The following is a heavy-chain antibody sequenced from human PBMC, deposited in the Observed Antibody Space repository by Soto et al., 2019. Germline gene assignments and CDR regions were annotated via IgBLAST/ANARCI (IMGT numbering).Heavy chain of an antibody. Sequence: QVQLVESGGGLVKPGGSLRLSCAASGFTFSDYYMSWIRQAPGKGLEWVSYISSSSSYTNYADSVKGRFTISRDNAKNALYLLMNSLRAEYTAVYYCARTIAAAGGRRYFDLWGRGTLVSVSS. CDR3: ARTIAAAGGRRYFDL. CDR1: GFTFSDYY. J-gene: IGHJ2*01. CDR2: ISSSSSYT. D-gene: IGHD6-13*01. V-gene: IGHV3-11*05.